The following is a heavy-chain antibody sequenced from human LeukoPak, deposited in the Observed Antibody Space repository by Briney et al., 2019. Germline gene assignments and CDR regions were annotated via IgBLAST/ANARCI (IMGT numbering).Heavy chain of an antibody. CDR3: ARQGRYCSSTSCSDP. CDR1: GGSISTSTFF. CDR2: LYYSGST. D-gene: IGHD2-2*01. Sequence: SETLSLTCTVSGGSISTSTFFWAWNRQPPGKGLAWIGGLYYSGSTYYNPSLNSRVTMSVDTSKNQLSLKLTSVTAADTAVYYCARQGRYCSSTSCSDPWGQGILVTVSS. V-gene: IGHV4-39*01. J-gene: IGHJ5*02.